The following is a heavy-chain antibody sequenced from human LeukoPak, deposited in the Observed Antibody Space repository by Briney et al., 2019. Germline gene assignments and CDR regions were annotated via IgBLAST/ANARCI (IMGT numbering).Heavy chain of an antibody. CDR1: GFTFSSYG. CDR3: AKVGGIYYYDSSGYDY. CDR2: ISGSGGST. J-gene: IGHJ4*02. D-gene: IGHD3-22*01. Sequence: PGGSLRLSCAASGFTFSSYGMSWVRQAPGKGLEWVSAISGSGGSTYYADSVKGRFTISRDNSKNTPYLQMNSLRAEDTAVYYCAKVGGIYYYDSSGYDYWGQGTLVTVSS. V-gene: IGHV3-23*01.